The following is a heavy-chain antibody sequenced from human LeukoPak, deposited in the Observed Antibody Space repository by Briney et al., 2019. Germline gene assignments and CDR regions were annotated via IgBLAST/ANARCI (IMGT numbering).Heavy chain of an antibody. CDR3: AKVLPDVSAAISGAFDI. V-gene: IGHV3-30*04. Sequence: GGSLRLSCAASGFSLISYSLHWVRQAPGKVLEWVAVVSYDGSNRDYAYSVKGRFTISRDNSKNTLYLQMNSLRAEDTAMYYCAKVLPDVSAAISGAFDIWGQGTMVTVSS. CDR2: VSYDGSNR. J-gene: IGHJ3*02. D-gene: IGHD2-2*02. CDR1: GFSLISYS.